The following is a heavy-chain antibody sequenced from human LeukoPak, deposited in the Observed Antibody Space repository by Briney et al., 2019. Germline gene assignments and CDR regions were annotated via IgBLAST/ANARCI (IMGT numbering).Heavy chain of an antibody. CDR3: TRDRAYGWFDP. D-gene: IGHD3-10*01. CDR1: GITFSTSW. J-gene: IGHJ5*02. CDR2: LYRDGSST. Sequence: GGSLRLSCAASGITFSTSWMHWVRQAPGKGLVWVSRLYRDGSSTTYADFVKGRFTISRDNAKNTLYLQMNSLRAEDTAVYYCTRDRAYGWFDPWGQGTLVTVSS. V-gene: IGHV3-74*01.